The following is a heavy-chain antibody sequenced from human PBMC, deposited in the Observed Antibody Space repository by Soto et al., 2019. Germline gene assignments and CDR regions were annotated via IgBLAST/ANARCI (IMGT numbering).Heavy chain of an antibody. V-gene: IGHV3-30*18. Sequence: VGSLRLSCAASGFTFSSYGMHWVRQAPGKGLEWVAVISYDGSNKYYADSVKGRFTISRDNSKNTLYLQMNSLRAEDTAVYYCAKAGGSSGYFFDYWGQGTLVTVSS. J-gene: IGHJ4*02. D-gene: IGHD3-22*01. CDR1: GFTFSSYG. CDR2: ISYDGSNK. CDR3: AKAGGSSGYFFDY.